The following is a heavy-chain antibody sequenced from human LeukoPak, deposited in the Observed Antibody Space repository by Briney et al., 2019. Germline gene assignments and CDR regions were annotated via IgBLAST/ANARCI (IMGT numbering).Heavy chain of an antibody. CDR3: ARGGGLDV. V-gene: IGHV3-13*01. J-gene: IGHJ6*02. CDR2: IGTAGDT. D-gene: IGHD3-16*01. Sequence: GGSLRLSCAASGFTFSSYDMHWVRQATGKGLEWVSAIGTAGDTYYPGSVKGRFTISRDNAKNSPYLQMSNLRAEDTAVYFCARGGGLDVWGQGATVTVSS. CDR1: GFTFSSYD.